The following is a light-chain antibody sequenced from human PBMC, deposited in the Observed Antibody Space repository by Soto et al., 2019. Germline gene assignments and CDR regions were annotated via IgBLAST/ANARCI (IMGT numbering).Light chain of an antibody. CDR2: GTS. V-gene: IGKV3-20*01. Sequence: EIVLTQSPGTLSLSPGARATLSCRASQSVPRSYLAWYQQKPGQAPRLLIYGTSSRATGIPDRFSVIGSGTDFTLTISRLEPEDSAVVDCQQYGSSITFGQGTRLEIK. CDR3: QQYGSSIT. J-gene: IGKJ5*01. CDR1: QSVPRSY.